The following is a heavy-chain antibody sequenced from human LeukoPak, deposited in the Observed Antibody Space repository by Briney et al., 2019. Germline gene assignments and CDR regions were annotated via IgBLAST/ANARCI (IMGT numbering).Heavy chain of an antibody. CDR2: ISSSGSTI. CDR1: GFTFSDYY. J-gene: IGHJ4*02. Sequence: GGSLRLSCAASGFTFSDYYMSWIRQAPGKGLEWVSYISSSGSTIYYADSVKGRFTISRDNSKNTLYLQMNSLRAEDTAVYYCAREKGVYNWNYVRYFDYWGQGTLVTVSS. D-gene: IGHD1-7*01. CDR3: AREKGVYNWNYVRYFDY. V-gene: IGHV3-11*04.